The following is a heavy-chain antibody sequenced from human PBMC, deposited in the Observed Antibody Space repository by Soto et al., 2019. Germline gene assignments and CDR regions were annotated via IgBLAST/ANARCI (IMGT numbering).Heavy chain of an antibody. V-gene: IGHV1-69*01. CDR3: ATGPFRPSAMDV. J-gene: IGHJ6*02. CDR1: GDSFKKNV. Sequence: QVQLMQSGTEIKKPGSSVKVSCKTSGDSFKKNVFTWVRQAPGQGLEWMGGTIPALGKTHYIEKFQGRVTITVDDATRTVFMEVCDLSSEDTAIYYCATGPFRPSAMDVWGQGTTVTVSS. D-gene: IGHD3-10*01. CDR2: TIPALGKT.